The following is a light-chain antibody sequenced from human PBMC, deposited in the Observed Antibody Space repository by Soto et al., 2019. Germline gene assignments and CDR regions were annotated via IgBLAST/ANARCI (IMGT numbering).Light chain of an antibody. CDR3: QRYGNSYT. V-gene: IGKV3-20*01. Sequence: EIVLTQSPGTLSLSPGERATLSCRASQSVSTSFLAWYRQKPGQAPRLLFYGASVRAPGIPDRFSGSGSGTDFTLTISRLEREDFGVYYCQRYGNSYTFGQGTKLEIK. CDR2: GAS. CDR1: QSVSTSF. J-gene: IGKJ2*01.